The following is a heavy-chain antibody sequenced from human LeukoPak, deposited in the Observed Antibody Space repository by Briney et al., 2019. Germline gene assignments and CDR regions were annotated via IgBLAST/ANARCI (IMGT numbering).Heavy chain of an antibody. CDR3: ARDSVTDYYFDY. D-gene: IGHD4-11*01. CDR1: GYTFTSYY. V-gene: IGHV1-46*01. CDR2: INPSGGST. Sequence: ASVKVSCKASGYTFTSYYMHWVRQAPGQGLEWMGIINPSGGSTSYAQGFQGRVTMTRDMSSSTVYMDLSSLRSEDTAVYYCARDSVTDYYFDYWGQGTLVTVSS. J-gene: IGHJ4*02.